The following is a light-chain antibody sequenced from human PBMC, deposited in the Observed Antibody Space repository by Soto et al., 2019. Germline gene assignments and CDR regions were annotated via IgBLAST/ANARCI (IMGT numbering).Light chain of an antibody. CDR3: QTWGTGIPWV. V-gene: IGLV4-69*01. Sequence: VVTQSPSASASLGASVKLTCTLSSGHSSYAIAWHQQQPEKGPRYLMKLNSDGSHSKGDGIPDRFSGSSSGAERYLTISSLQSEDEADYYCQTWGTGIPWVFGGGTKVTVL. CDR1: SGHSSYA. CDR2: LNSDGSH. J-gene: IGLJ3*02.